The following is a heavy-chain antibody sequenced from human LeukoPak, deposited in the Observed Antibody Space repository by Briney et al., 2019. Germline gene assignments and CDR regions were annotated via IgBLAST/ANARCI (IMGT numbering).Heavy chain of an antibody. Sequence: PSETLSLTCTVSGGSISSYYWSWIRQPPGKGLERIGYIYSSGSTNYNPSLKSRVTISVDTSKNQFSLNLISVTAADTAVYYCARASSYTGHLGWWGQGTLVTVSS. CDR1: GGSISSYY. D-gene: IGHD6-19*01. CDR2: IYSSGST. V-gene: IGHV4-59*08. J-gene: IGHJ4*02. CDR3: ARASSYTGHLGW.